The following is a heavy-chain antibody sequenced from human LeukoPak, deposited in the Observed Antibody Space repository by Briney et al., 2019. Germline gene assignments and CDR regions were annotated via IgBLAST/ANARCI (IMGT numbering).Heavy chain of an antibody. CDR3: ARLQLEHYYFDY. CDR1: GFTFDDYA. D-gene: IGHD1-1*01. Sequence: GGSLRLSCAASGFTFDDYAMHWVRQAPGKGLEWVSGISWNSGSIGYADSVKGRFTISRDNAKNSLYLHMNSLRAEDTAVYFCARLQLEHYYFDYWGQGTLVTVSS. V-gene: IGHV3-9*01. J-gene: IGHJ4*02. CDR2: ISWNSGSI.